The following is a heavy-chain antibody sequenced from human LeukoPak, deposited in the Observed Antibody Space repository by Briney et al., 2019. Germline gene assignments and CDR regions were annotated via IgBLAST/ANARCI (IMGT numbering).Heavy chain of an antibody. CDR3: ARDPRIAAAGLGDY. J-gene: IGHJ4*02. D-gene: IGHD6-13*01. V-gene: IGHV3-30-3*01. Sequence: GGSLRLSCAASGFTFSSYAMHWVRQAPGKGLEWVAVISYDGSNKYYADSVKGRFTISRDNSKNTLYLQMNSLRAEDTAVYYCARDPRIAAAGLGDYWGQGTLVTVSS. CDR1: GFTFSSYA. CDR2: ISYDGSNK.